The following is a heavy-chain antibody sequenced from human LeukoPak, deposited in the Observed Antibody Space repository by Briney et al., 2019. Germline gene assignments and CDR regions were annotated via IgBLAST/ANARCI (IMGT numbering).Heavy chain of an antibody. D-gene: IGHD3-10*02. J-gene: IGHJ6*04. CDR2: ISSSSSYI. V-gene: IGHV3-21*01. CDR3: AELGITMIGGV. CDR1: GFIFNTYS. Sequence: PGGSLRLSCAASGFIFNTYSMNWVRQAPGKGLEWVSSISSSSSYIYSTDSVKGRFTISRDNAKNSLYLQMNSLRAEDTAVYYCAELGITMIGGVWGKGTTVTISS.